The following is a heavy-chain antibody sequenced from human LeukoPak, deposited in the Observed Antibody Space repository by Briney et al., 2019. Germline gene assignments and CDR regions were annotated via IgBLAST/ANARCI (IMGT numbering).Heavy chain of an antibody. Sequence: SETLSLTCAVYGGSFSGYSWSWIRQPPGKGREWIGEINHSGSTNYNPSLKSRVTISVDTSKNQFSLKLSSVTAADTAVYYCARGPVPNWFDPWGQGTLVTVSS. CDR2: INHSGST. J-gene: IGHJ5*02. CDR3: ARGPVPNWFDP. V-gene: IGHV4-34*01. CDR1: GGSFSGYS.